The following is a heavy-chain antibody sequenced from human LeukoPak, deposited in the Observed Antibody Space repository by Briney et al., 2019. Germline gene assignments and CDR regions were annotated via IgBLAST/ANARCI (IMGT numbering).Heavy chain of an antibody. V-gene: IGHV4-59*08. D-gene: IGHD4-17*01. Sequence: PSETLSLTCTVSGGSISSYYWSWIRQPPGKGLEWIGSIYHSGSTYYNPSLKSRVTISVDTSKNQFSLKLSSVTAADTAVYYCASVDGDYFFDYWGQGTLVTVSS. CDR2: IYHSGST. J-gene: IGHJ4*02. CDR1: GGSISSYY. CDR3: ASVDGDYFFDY.